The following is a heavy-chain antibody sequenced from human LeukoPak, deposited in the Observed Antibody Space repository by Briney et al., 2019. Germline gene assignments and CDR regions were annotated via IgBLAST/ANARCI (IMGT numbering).Heavy chain of an antibody. J-gene: IGHJ4*02. Sequence: ASVKVSCKASGYTFTSYYMHWVRQAPGQGLEWMGIINPSGGSTSYAQKFQGRVTMTRDTSTSTVYMELSSLRSEDTAVYSCARNSPSAAGTFYFDYWGQGTLVTVSS. V-gene: IGHV1-46*01. CDR3: ARNSPSAAGTFYFDY. D-gene: IGHD6-13*01. CDR2: INPSGGST. CDR1: GYTFTSYY.